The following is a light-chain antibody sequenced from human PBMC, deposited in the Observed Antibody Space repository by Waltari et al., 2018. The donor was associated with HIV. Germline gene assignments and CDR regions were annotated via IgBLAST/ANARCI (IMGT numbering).Light chain of an antibody. Sequence: DIQMTQSPSSVSASVGDRVTLTCRATQGISTWLAWYQQKSGKAPRLLISGASNLEPVVPSRFSGSGSGTSFSLTITSLQAEDFAIYYCQQTNSFPFTFGQGTRLQMK. V-gene: IGKV1-12*01. CDR2: GAS. J-gene: IGKJ5*01. CDR1: QGISTW. CDR3: QQTNSFPFT.